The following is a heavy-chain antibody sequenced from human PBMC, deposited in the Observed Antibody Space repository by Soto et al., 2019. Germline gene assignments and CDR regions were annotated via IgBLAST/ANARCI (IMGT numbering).Heavy chain of an antibody. CDR3: ATCSSWYAARGWFDP. V-gene: IGHV1-69*01. CDR2: IIPIFGTA. D-gene: IGHD6-13*01. J-gene: IGHJ5*02. Sequence: QVQLVQSGADVKKPGSSVKVSCKASGGTFSSYAFSWVRQAPGQGLEWMGGIIPIFGTANYAQKFQGRVTITADESTSTAYMELSSLRSEDTAVYYCATCSSWYAARGWFDPWGQGTLVTVSS. CDR1: GGTFSSYA.